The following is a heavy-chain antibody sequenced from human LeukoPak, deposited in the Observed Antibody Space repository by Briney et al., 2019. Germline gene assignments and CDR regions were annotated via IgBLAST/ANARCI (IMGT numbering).Heavy chain of an antibody. Sequence: GASVKVSCKASGGTFSSYAISWVRQAPGQGLEWMGGNIPIFGTANYAQKFQGRVTITADESTSTAYMELSSLRSEDTAVYYCASQEYGSGSHWGQGTLVTVSS. J-gene: IGHJ4*02. V-gene: IGHV1-69*13. CDR2: NIPIFGTA. CDR1: GGTFSSYA. CDR3: ASQEYGSGSH. D-gene: IGHD3-10*01.